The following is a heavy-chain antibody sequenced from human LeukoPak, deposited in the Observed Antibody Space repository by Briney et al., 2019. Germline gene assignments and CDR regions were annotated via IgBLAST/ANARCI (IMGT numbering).Heavy chain of an antibody. J-gene: IGHJ4*02. CDR1: GFTFSDYY. CDR3: ARDGSSGPVY. D-gene: IGHD6-19*01. Sequence: GGSLRLSCAASGFTFSDYYMSWIRQAPGKGLEWVSYISSSSSYTNYADSVKGRFTISRDNAKNSLYLQVNSLRAEDTAVYYCARDGSSGPVYWGQGTLVTVSS. CDR2: ISSSSSYT. V-gene: IGHV3-11*05.